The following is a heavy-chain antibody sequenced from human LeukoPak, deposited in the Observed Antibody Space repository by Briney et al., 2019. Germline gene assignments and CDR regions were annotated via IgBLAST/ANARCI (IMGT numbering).Heavy chain of an antibody. CDR2: IYYSGST. CDR3: ARREWELHNAFDI. D-gene: IGHD1-26*01. CDR1: GGSISSYY. Sequence: SETLSLTCTVSGGSISSYYWSWIRQPPGKGLEWIGYIYYSGSTNYNPSLKSRVTISVDTSKNQFSLKLSSVTAADTAVYYCARREWELHNAFDIWGQATMVTVSS. J-gene: IGHJ3*02. V-gene: IGHV4-59*08.